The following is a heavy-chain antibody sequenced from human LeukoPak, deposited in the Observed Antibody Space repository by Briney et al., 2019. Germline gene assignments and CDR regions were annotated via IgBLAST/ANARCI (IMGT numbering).Heavy chain of an antibody. CDR2: IKSSSSYT. D-gene: IGHD6-13*01. J-gene: IGHJ4*02. CDR3: GRAANTATGTPTLAIDY. Sequence: GGSLGLSCAASGFIFSDYYMSWIRQAPGKGLEWGSYIKSSSSYTSYADSVKGRFTISRDNAKNSLYLQMNSLRAEDTAVYFCGRAANTATGTPTLAIDYWGQGTLVTVSS. CDR1: GFIFSDYY. V-gene: IGHV3-11*05.